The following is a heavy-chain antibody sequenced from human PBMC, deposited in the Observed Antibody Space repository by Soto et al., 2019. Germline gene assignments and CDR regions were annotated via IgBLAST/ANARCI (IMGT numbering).Heavy chain of an antibody. CDR1: GDSISSGAYY. Sequence: SETLSLTCTVSGDSISSGAYYWTWIRQHPGKGLEWIGYISYGGSTYFNPSLKSRVTISVDTSKNQFSLKLSSVTAADTAVYYCARFSDILTGYYGSVWGQGTSVT. CDR2: ISYGGST. D-gene: IGHD3-9*01. V-gene: IGHV4-31*03. CDR3: ARFSDILTGYYGSV. J-gene: IGHJ6*02.